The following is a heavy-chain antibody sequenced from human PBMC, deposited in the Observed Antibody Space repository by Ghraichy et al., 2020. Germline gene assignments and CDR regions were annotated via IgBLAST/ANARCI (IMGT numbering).Heavy chain of an antibody. CDR3: AIPPRRRYFDWFPVHYGMDV. D-gene: IGHD3-9*01. Sequence: ASVKVSCKVSGYTLTELSMHWVRQAPGKGLEWMGGFDPEDGETIYAQKFQGRVTMTEDTSTDTAYMELSSLRSEDTAVYYCAIPPRRRYFDWFPVHYGMDVWGQGTTVTVSS. CDR2: FDPEDGET. CDR1: GYTLTELS. J-gene: IGHJ6*02. V-gene: IGHV1-24*01.